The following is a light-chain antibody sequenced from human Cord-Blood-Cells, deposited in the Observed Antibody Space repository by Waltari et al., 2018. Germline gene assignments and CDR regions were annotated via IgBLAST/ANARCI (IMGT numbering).Light chain of an antibody. Sequence: TQPRSVSGSPGQSVTISCTGTSSDVGGYNYVSWYQQHPGKAPKLMIYDVSKRPSGVPDRFSGSKSGNTASLTISGLQAEDEADYYCCSYAGSYTLGVFGGGTKLTVL. V-gene: IGLV2-11*01. CDR3: CSYAGSYTLGV. CDR2: DVS. J-gene: IGLJ3*02. CDR1: SSDVGGYNY.